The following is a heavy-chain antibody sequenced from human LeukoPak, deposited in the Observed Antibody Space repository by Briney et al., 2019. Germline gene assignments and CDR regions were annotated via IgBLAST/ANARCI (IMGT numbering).Heavy chain of an antibody. CDR2: ISGSGGST. V-gene: IGHV3-23*01. J-gene: IGHJ4*02. CDR3: AKQPGYSYGVYYFDY. D-gene: IGHD5-18*01. CDR1: GSTFSSYA. Sequence: GGSLRLSCAASGSTFSSYAMSWVRQAPGKGLEWVSAISGSGGSTYYADSVKGRFTISRDNSKNTLYLQMNSLRAEDTAVYYCAKQPGYSYGVYYFDYWGQGTLVTVSS.